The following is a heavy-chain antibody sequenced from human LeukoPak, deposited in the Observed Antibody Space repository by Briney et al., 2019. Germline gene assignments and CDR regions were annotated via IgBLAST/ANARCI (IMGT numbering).Heavy chain of an antibody. CDR2: IKSEPVGGAT. Sequence: GGSLRLSCAASGFIFTDYWMNWVRQAPGKGLEWVGRIKSEPVGGATDYAAPVKGRFTISRDDSKNTLFLQMNSLKSEDTAVYYCTTSHYYDSSGYSSGYWGQGTLVTVSS. J-gene: IGHJ4*02. D-gene: IGHD3-22*01. V-gene: IGHV3-15*01. CDR3: TTSHYYDSSGYSSGY. CDR1: GFIFTDYW.